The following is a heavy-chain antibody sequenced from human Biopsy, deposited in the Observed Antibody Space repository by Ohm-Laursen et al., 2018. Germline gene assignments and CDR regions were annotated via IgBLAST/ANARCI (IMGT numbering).Heavy chain of an antibody. J-gene: IGHJ6*02. CDR1: GNTFAIYH. V-gene: IGHV1-46*01. CDR3: ARAGVGSDGTDSYYYGMDV. D-gene: IGHD5-24*01. Sequence: GASVKVSCKASGNTFAIYHIHWVRQAPGQGLEWMGVISTSGATTSFSQKFQGLITMTRDTCTGAVYMYPNSLGSEDTAVYYCARAGVGSDGTDSYYYGMDVWGPGTTVTVSS. CDR2: ISTSGATT.